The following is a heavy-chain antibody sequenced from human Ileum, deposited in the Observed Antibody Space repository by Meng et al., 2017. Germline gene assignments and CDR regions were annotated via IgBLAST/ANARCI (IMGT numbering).Heavy chain of an antibody. D-gene: IGHD2/OR15-2a*01. CDR2: ITGSGGST. CDR1: GFTFSTYV. Sequence: GESLKISCAASGFTFSTYVMSWVRQAPGKGLEWVSGITGSGGSTHYADSVKGRFTISRDNSKNTLFLQMNSLRAEDTAVYFCAKSLRSNYYYALDVWGQGNTV. CDR3: AKSLRSNYYYALDV. J-gene: IGHJ6*02. V-gene: IGHV3-23*01.